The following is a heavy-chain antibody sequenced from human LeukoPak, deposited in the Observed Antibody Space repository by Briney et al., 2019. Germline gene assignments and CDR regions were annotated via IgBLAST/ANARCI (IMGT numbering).Heavy chain of an antibody. CDR2: LYYSESA. D-gene: IGHD3-9*01. J-gene: IGHJ6*02. Sequence: PSETLSLTCTVSGGSIDRSSHYWGWIRQAPGKGLEWIVSLYYSESAYYNPSLESRVTVSVDTSKNQFSLKLSSVTAADTAVYYCARHVDGPTYYYFYGLDVWGRGTTVTVSS. CDR3: ARHVDGPTYYYFYGLDV. CDR1: GGSIDRSSHY. V-gene: IGHV4-39*01.